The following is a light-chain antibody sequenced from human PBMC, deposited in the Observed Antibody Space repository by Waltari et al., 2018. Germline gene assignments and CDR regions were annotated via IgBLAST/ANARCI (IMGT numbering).Light chain of an antibody. CDR3: GTWDSSLTAAVV. CDR2: DNN. CDR1: RSNIGTNY. J-gene: IGLJ2*01. V-gene: IGLV1-51*01. Sequence: QSVLTQPPSVSAAPGQTVTISCSGSRSNIGTNYVSWYQQVPGTAPKLLIFDNNKRPSEIPDRFSGSKSGTSAALAITGLQTGDEADYYCGTWDSSLTAAVVFGGGTRLTVL.